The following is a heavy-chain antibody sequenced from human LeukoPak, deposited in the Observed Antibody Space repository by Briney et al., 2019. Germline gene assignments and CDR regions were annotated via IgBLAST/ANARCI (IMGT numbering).Heavy chain of an antibody. J-gene: IGHJ4*02. V-gene: IGHV3-30-3*01. D-gene: IGHD2-15*01. CDR3: ARDGDIVVVVAATHFDY. CDR2: ISYDGSNK. CDR1: GFTFSSYA. Sequence: PGGSLRLSCAASGFTFSSYAMHWVRQAPGKGLEWVAVISYDGSNKYYADSVKGRFTISRDNSKNTLYLQMNSLRAEDTAVYYCARDGDIVVVVAATHFDYWGQGTLVTVSS.